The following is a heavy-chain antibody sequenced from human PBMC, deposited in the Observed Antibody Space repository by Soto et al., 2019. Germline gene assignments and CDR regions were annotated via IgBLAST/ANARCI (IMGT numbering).Heavy chain of an antibody. CDR3: ARPGYYYDSSGPSWGMDV. CDR2: IYYSGST. Sequence: QLQLQESGPGLVKPSETLSLTCTVSGGSISSSSYYWGWIRQPPGKGLEWIGSIYYSGSTYYNPSLKSRVTISVDTSKNQFSLKLSSVTAADTAVYYCARPGYYYDSSGPSWGMDVWGQGTTVTVSS. CDR1: GGSISSSSYY. V-gene: IGHV4-39*01. J-gene: IGHJ6*02. D-gene: IGHD3-22*01.